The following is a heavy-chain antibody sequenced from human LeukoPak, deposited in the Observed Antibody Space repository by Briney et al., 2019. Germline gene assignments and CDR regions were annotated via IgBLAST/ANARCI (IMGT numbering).Heavy chain of an antibody. CDR1: GYTLSSYY. CDR3: ARGPSITMVRGGQWYYYMDV. D-gene: IGHD3-10*01. J-gene: IGHJ6*03. Sequence: VASVKVSCKASGYTLSSYYIHWVRQAPGQGLEWMGLINPSGGSTNYAQKFQGRVTMTRDTSTSTVYMELSSLRSEDTAVYYCARGPSITMVRGGQWYYYMDVWGKGTTVTISS. CDR2: INPSGGST. V-gene: IGHV1-46*01.